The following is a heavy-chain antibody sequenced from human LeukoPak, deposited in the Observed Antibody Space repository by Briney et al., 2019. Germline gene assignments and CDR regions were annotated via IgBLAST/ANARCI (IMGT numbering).Heavy chain of an antibody. V-gene: IGHV3-7*03. J-gene: IGHJ3*02. CDR2: IKQDGSEK. D-gene: IGHD2-2*01. CDR1: GFTFSSYW. Sequence: GGSLRLSCAASGFTFSSYWMSWVRQAPGKGLEWVANIKQDGSEKYYVDSVKGRFTISRDNAKNSLYLQMNSLRAEDTAVYYCARDMGAGMGYCSSTSCSTYDAFDIWGQGTMVTVSS. CDR3: ARDMGAGMGYCSSTSCSTYDAFDI.